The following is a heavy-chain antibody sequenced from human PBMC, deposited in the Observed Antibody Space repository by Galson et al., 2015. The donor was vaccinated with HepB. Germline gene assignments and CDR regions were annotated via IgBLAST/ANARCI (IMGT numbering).Heavy chain of an antibody. D-gene: IGHD3-16*02. V-gene: IGHV1-18*01. CDR2: ISAYNGNT. CDR3: ARVRALTSRVTFGGVIVVLDY. Sequence: SVKVSCKASGYTFTSYGISWVRQAPGQGLEWMGWISAYNGNTNYAQKLQGRVTMTTDTSTSTAYMELRSLRSDDTAVYYCARVRALTSRVTFGGVIVVLDYWGQGTLVTVSS. CDR1: GYTFTSYG. J-gene: IGHJ4*02.